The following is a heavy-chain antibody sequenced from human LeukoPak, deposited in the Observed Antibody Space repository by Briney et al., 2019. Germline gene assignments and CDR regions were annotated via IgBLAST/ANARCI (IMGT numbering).Heavy chain of an antibody. CDR2: IYYSGST. V-gene: IGHV4-59*01. D-gene: IGHD5-24*01. CDR1: GGSITSYY. J-gene: IGHJ4*02. Sequence: PSETLSLTCTVSGGSITSYYWNWIRQPPGKGLEWIGYIYYSGSTNYNPSLKSRLTISVDTSKNQFSLKLSSVTAADTAVYYCARRSTVTGFDYWGQGTLVTVSS. CDR3: ARRSTVTGFDY.